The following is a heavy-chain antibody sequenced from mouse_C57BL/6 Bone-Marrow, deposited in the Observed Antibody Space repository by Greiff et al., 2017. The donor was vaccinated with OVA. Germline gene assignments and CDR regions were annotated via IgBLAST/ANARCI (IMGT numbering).Heavy chain of an antibody. CDR3: ARGNYYGSSSWYFDV. CDR1: GYTFTDYY. D-gene: IGHD1-1*01. CDR2: IYPGSGNT. Sequence: VKLVESGAELVRPGASVKLSCKASGYTFTDYYINWVKQRPGQGLEWIARIYPGSGNTYYNEKFKGKATLTAEKSSSTAYMQLSSLTSEDSAVYFCARGNYYGSSSWYFDVWGTGTTVTVSS. V-gene: IGHV1-76*01. J-gene: IGHJ1*03.